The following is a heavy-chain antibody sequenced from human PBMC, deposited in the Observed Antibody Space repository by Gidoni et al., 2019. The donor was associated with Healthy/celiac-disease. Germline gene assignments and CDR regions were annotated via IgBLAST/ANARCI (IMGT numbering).Heavy chain of an antibody. J-gene: IGHJ4*02. CDR1: GFTVSSNY. CDR3: ASQNYGSGSKRDY. CDR2: IYSGGST. V-gene: IGHV3-53*01. D-gene: IGHD3-10*01. Sequence: EVQLVESGGGLIQPGGSLRLSCAASGFTVSSNYMSWVRQAPGKGLEWVSVIYSGGSTYYADSVKGRFTISRDNSKNTLYLQMNSLRAEDTAVYYCASQNYGSGSKRDYWGQGTLVTVSS.